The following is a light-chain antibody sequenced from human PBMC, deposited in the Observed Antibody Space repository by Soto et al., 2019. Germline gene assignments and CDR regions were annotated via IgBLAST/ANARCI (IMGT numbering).Light chain of an antibody. CDR3: QQYNSYWT. J-gene: IGKJ1*01. Sequence: DIQMTQSPSTLSASVRDRFTITCRASQSISSWLAWYQQKPGKAPKLRIYGASSLESGVPSRLSGSGSGTEFTLTISSLQPDDFATYYCQQYNSYWTFGQGTKVDIK. CDR2: GAS. CDR1: QSISSW. V-gene: IGKV1-5*01.